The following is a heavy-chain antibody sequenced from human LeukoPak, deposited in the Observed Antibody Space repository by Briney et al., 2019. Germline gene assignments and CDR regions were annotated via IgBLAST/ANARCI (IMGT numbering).Heavy chain of an antibody. V-gene: IGHV4-59*01. Sequence: SETLSLTCTVSSDSIGNYYWTWIRQSPGRLEWLGYYSSTGDSEYNPSLKSRVTMSVDMSKNQFSLKLTSVTAADTAVYFCARGYHWNYGWFDPWGQGTLVTVSS. D-gene: IGHD1-7*01. CDR3: ARGYHWNYGWFDP. CDR2: YSSTGDS. CDR1: SDSIGNYY. J-gene: IGHJ5*02.